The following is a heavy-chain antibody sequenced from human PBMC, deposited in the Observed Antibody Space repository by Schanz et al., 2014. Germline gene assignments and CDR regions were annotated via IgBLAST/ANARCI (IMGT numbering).Heavy chain of an antibody. D-gene: IGHD3-10*01. J-gene: IGHJ5*02. Sequence: EVQLVESGGGLVQPGGSLRLSCVASGFTFSNYWMTWVRQAPGKGLEWVANIKQDESEKYYVDSVKGLFTISRDNAKNALFLHMSSLRAEDTAVYCCVRDILHRVYDSGSPWGQGTLVTVSS. CDR1: GFTFSNYW. CDR3: VRDILHRVYDSGSP. CDR2: IKQDESEK. V-gene: IGHV3-7*04.